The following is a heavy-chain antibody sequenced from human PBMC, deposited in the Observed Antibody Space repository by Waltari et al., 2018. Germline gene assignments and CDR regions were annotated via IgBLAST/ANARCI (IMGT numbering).Heavy chain of an antibody. J-gene: IGHJ4*02. CDR3: ARRGPLATDRHFDV. CDR2: IGGRSENT. Sequence: GWIRQAPGKGLEWFGSIGGRSENTNYNPSLKSRVTISKDTSNNQFSLKVNSVTATDTAVYYCARRGPLATDRHFDVWGPGVLVTVSS. V-gene: IGHV4-39*07. D-gene: IGHD2-15*01.